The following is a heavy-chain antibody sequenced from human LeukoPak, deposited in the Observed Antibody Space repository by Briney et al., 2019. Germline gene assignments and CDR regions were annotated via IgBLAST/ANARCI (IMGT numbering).Heavy chain of an antibody. CDR1: GFTFSSYA. J-gene: IGHJ3*02. D-gene: IGHD3-9*01. Sequence: GGSLRLSCAASGFTFSSYAMSWVRQAPGKGLEWVSAISGSGGSTYYADSVKGRFTISRDNSKNTLYLQMNSLRAEDTAVYYCAKDRGLRYFDWLPVDAFDIWGQGTMVTVSS. CDR3: AKDRGLRYFDWLPVDAFDI. V-gene: IGHV3-23*01. CDR2: ISGSGGST.